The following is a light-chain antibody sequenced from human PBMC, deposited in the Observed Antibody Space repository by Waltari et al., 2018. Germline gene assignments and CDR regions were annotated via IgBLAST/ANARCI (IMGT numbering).Light chain of an antibody. CDR2: GAS. Sequence: IVLTQSPGTLSLSPGERATLPCRASQSVPHNYLAWYQHKPGQAPRLLIYGASRRATGTPDRISGSGSGTDFTLTISRLESEDSAVYFCQQYGSFTFGGGTKVEIK. CDR1: QSVPHNY. J-gene: IGKJ4*01. CDR3: QQYGSFT. V-gene: IGKV3-20*01.